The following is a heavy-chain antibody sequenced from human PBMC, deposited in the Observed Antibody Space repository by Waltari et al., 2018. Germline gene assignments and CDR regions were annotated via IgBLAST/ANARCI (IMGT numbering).Heavy chain of an antibody. J-gene: IGHJ6*02. Sequence: QVQLLESGGGVVQPGRSLRLSCAASGFTFSSYGILWVRQAPGKGLEGVAVIWYDGSNKYDADAVKGRFTISRDNSKNTLYLQMNSLRAEDTAVYYCARGSFWSYGYAGYYGMDVWGQGTTVTVSS. D-gene: IGHD5-18*01. CDR2: IWYDGSNK. CDR1: GFTFSSYG. CDR3: ARGSFWSYGYAGYYGMDV. V-gene: IGHV3-33*01.